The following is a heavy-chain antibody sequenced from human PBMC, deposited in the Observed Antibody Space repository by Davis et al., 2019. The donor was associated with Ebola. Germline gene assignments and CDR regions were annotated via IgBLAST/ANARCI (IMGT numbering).Heavy chain of an antibody. CDR2: IDPSDCYT. Sequence: GESLKISCQGSGYNFANYWISWVRQMPGKGLEWMGRIDPSDCYTNYSPSFQGHVTISADKSIYTAYLQWSGLKASDTAMYYCARHTRVVTAYDAFDIWGQGTMVTASS. J-gene: IGHJ3*02. CDR3: ARHTRVVTAYDAFDI. D-gene: IGHD2-21*02. CDR1: GYNFANYW. V-gene: IGHV5-10-1*01.